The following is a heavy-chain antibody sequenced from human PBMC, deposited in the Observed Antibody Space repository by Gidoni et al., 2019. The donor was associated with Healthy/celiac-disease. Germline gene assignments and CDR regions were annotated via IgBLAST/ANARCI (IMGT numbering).Heavy chain of an antibody. CDR3: ARDPPGRGSYYEYFQH. D-gene: IGHD1-26*01. CDR2: ISSSSSYI. V-gene: IGHV3-21*01. CDR1: GFPFRSYS. Sequence: EVQLVESGGGLVKPGGSLRLSCAASGFPFRSYSMNWVRQAPGKGLEWVSSISSSSSYIYYADSVKGRFTISRDNAKNSLYLQMNSLRAEDTAVYYCARDPPGRGSYYEYFQHWGQGTLVTVSS. J-gene: IGHJ1*01.